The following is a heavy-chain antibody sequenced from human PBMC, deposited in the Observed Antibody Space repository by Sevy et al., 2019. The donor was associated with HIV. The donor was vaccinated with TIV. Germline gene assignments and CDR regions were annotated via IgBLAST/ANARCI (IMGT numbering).Heavy chain of an antibody. CDR1: GYTFTSYG. CDR3: ARDEFGTSNAFDI. V-gene: IGHV1-18*01. J-gene: IGHJ3*02. CDR2: ISAYNGNT. Sequence: ASVKVSCKASGYTFTSYGISWVRQAPGQGLEWMGWISAYNGNTNYAQKLQGRVTMTTDTSTSKAYMELRRLRYDETAVYYCARDEFGTSNAFDIWGQGTMVTVSS. D-gene: IGHD3-16*01.